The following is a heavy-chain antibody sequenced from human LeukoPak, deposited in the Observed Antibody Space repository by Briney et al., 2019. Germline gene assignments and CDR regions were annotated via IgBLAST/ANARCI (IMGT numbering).Heavy chain of an antibody. CDR1: GFTFSSYE. CDR3: AGGNGH. V-gene: IGHV3-48*03. CDR2: ISSSGGLM. D-gene: IGHD4-23*01. J-gene: IGHJ4*02. Sequence: GGSLRLSCVASGFTFSSYEMNWVRQAPGQGLEWVSYISSSGGLMNYADSVKGRFTISRDNAENSLYLQMNSLRVEDTAFYYCAGGNGHWGQGTLVTVSS.